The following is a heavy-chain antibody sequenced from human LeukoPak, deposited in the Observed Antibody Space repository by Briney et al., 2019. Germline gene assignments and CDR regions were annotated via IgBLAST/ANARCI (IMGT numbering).Heavy chain of an antibody. Sequence: GGSLRLSCAASGFTFSSYWMSWVRQAPGKGLEWVANIKQDGSEKYYVDSVKGRFTISRDNAKNSLYLQMNSLRAEDTAVYYCAREREPRAGYSSSWYADRAFDIWGQGTMVTVSS. CDR3: AREREPRAGYSSSWYADRAFDI. CDR2: IKQDGSEK. D-gene: IGHD6-13*01. CDR1: GFTFSSYW. V-gene: IGHV3-7*01. J-gene: IGHJ3*02.